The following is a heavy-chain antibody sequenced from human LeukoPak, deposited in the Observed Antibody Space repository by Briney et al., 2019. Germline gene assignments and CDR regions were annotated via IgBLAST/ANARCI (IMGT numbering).Heavy chain of an antibody. Sequence: PGGSLRLSCAASDFSFQSFPMIWVRQAPGKGLEWVSFIGTDGRNIHYADSVKGRFAISRDNSKNTLYLQMNNLRAEDTAVYYCAREPRDDYYGSSGYPYYFGYWGQGTLVTVSS. J-gene: IGHJ4*02. CDR2: IGTDGRNI. CDR3: AREPRDDYYGSSGYPYYFGY. V-gene: IGHV3-23*01. D-gene: IGHD3-22*01. CDR1: DFSFQSFP.